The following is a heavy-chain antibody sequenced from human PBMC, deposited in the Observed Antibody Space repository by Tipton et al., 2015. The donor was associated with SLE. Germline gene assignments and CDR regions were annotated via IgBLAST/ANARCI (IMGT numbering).Heavy chain of an antibody. CDR1: GFTVSTNY. Sequence: SLRLPCAASGFTVSTNYMSWVRQAPGKGLEWVSVIYSGGSTYYAGSVKGRFTISRDNSKNTLYLQMNSLRAEVTAVYYCAGKRGMDVWGQGTTVTVSS. CDR2: IYSGGST. J-gene: IGHJ6*02. V-gene: IGHV3-53*05. CDR3: AGKRGMDV.